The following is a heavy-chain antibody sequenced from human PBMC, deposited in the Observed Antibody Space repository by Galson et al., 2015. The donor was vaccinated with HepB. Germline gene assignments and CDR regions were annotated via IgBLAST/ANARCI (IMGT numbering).Heavy chain of an antibody. J-gene: IGHJ4*02. CDR2: ISSGDTT. Sequence: SLRLSCAASGFTFSNYAISWVRQAPGKGLEWVSTISSGDTTYYADSVKGRFTMSRDTSKNTLYLHMNSLRAEDTAVYYCAEQFNWNQDFDFWGQGTLVTVSS. D-gene: IGHD1-20*01. CDR3: AEQFNWNQDFDF. CDR1: GFTFSNYA. V-gene: IGHV3-23*01.